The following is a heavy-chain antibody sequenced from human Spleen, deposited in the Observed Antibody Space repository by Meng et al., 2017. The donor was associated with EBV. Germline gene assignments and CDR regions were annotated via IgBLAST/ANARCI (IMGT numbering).Heavy chain of an antibody. Sequence: VELVQSGAEVKNPRASVQVSCKASGYTFSVYDITWVRQAAGQGLEWMGWMNPGSGNTVYAQKFQGRVTMTRNTSITTAYMELSNLRSEDAAVYYCARGGIDFWGQGTLVTVSS. CDR3: ARGGIDF. V-gene: IGHV1-8*01. CDR1: GYTFSVYD. CDR2: MNPGSGNT. J-gene: IGHJ4*02.